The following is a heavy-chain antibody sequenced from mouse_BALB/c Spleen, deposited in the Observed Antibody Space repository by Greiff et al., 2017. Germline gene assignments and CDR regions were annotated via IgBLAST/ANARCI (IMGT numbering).Heavy chain of an antibody. CDR2: ISTYYGDA. D-gene: IGHD1-1*01. Sequence: QVQLKESGAELVRPGVSVKISCKGSGYTFTDYAMHWVKQSHAKSLEWIGVISTYYGDASYNQKFKGKATMTVDKSSSTAYMELARLTSEDSAIYYCARSGNYYGSSYYFDYWGQGTTLTVSS. V-gene: IGHV1S137*01. CDR1: GYTFTDYA. J-gene: IGHJ2*01. CDR3: ARSGNYYGSSYYFDY.